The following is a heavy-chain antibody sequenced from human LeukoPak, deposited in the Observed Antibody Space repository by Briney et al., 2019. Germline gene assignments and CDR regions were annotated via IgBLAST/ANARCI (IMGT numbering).Heavy chain of an antibody. CDR3: AREEYCSSTSCYAIDY. J-gene: IGHJ4*02. D-gene: IGHD2-2*01. CDR2: INPSGGST. CDR1: GYTFTSYY. Sequence: ASVTVSCTASGYTFTSYYVHWVRQAPGQGLEWMGIINPSGGSTSYAQKFQGRVTMTRDTSTSTVYMELSSLRSEDTAVYYCAREEYCSSTSCYAIDYWGQGTLVTVSS. V-gene: IGHV1-46*01.